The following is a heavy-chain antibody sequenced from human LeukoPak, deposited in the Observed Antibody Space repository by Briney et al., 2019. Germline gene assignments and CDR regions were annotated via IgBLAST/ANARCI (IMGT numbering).Heavy chain of an antibody. CDR3: ARKYAGMANDY. J-gene: IGHJ4*02. V-gene: IGHV1-2*02. CDR1: GYTLTELS. Sequence: ASVKVSCKVSGYTLTELSMHWVRQAPGQGLEWLGWINPNSGGTNYAQKFQGRVTMTRDTSISTAYMELSRLRSDDTAVYYCARKYAGMANDYWGQGTLVTVSS. D-gene: IGHD5-18*01. CDR2: INPNSGGT.